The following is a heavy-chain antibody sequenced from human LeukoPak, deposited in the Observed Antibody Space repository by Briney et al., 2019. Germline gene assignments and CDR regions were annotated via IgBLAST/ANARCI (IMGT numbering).Heavy chain of an antibody. V-gene: IGHV4-38-2*01. D-gene: IGHD3-22*01. J-gene: IGHJ4*02. CDR1: GYSISSGYY. CDR2: IYHSEST. CDR3: ARHDSAIVASFDY. Sequence: SETLSLTCAVSGYSISSGYYWGWIRQPPGKGLEWIGSIYHSESTYYNPSLKSRVTISVDTSKNQFSLKLSSVTATDTAVYYCARHDSAIVASFDYWGQGTLVTVSS.